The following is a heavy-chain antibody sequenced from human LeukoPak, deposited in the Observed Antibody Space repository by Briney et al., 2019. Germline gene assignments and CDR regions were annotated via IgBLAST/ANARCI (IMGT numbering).Heavy chain of an antibody. V-gene: IGHV3-9*01. CDR1: GFTFDDYA. CDR2: ISWNSGSI. D-gene: IGHD6-6*01. J-gene: IGHJ4*02. CDR3: AREYSSSSGRSFDY. Sequence: PGGSLRLSCAASGFTFDDYAMHWVRQAPGKGLEWVSGISWNSGSIGYADSVKGRFTISRDNAKNSLYLQMNSLRAEDTAVYYCAREYSSSSGRSFDYWGQGTLVTVSS.